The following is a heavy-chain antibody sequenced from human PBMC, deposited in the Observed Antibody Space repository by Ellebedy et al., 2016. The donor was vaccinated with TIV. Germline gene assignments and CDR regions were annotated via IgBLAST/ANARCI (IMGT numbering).Heavy chain of an antibody. CDR1: GGTFSSYA. CDR2: TNPIFDTA. D-gene: IGHD5-24*01. Sequence: SVKVSCXTSGGTFSSYAISWVRQAPGQGLEWMGGTNPIFDTANYAHKFQGRVTITADESTSTAYMELTSLRSDDTAVYFCARAQGDGYFPLDYWGQGTLVTVSS. V-gene: IGHV1-69*13. CDR3: ARAQGDGYFPLDY. J-gene: IGHJ4*02.